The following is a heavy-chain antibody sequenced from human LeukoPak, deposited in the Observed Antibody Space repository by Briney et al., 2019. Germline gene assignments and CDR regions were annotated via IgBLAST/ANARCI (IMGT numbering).Heavy chain of an antibody. J-gene: IGHJ4*02. CDR2: ISGSSSTK. Sequence: GGSLRLSCAASGFTFSDYSMNWVRQAPGKGLEWVSYISGSSSTKYYADSVKGRFTISRDNAKNSLYLQMNSLRAEDTALYYCARSYGSGSYDYWGQGTLVTVSS. CDR1: GFTFSDYS. CDR3: ARSYGSGSYDY. V-gene: IGHV3-48*04. D-gene: IGHD3-10*01.